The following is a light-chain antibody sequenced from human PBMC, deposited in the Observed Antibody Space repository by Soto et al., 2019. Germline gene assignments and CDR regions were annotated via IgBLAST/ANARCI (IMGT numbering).Light chain of an antibody. J-gene: IGKJ1*01. CDR2: ATS. Sequence: DIQMTQSPSSLSASVGDRVTITCRTSQNINKYLSWYQQKLGKAPKLLIYATSTLQSGVPSRFSGSGSGTDFTLTISTLQPQDFATYYCLRPYSTPRTFGQGTKVDI. V-gene: IGKV1-39*01. CDR1: QNINKY. CDR3: LRPYSTPRT.